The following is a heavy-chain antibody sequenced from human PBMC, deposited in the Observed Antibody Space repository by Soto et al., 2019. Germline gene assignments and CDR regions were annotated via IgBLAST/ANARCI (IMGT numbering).Heavy chain of an antibody. J-gene: IGHJ4*02. Sequence: GGSLRLSCAASGFTFSSYWMHWVRQAPGKGLVWVSRINSDGSSTSYADSVKGRFTISRDNAKNTLNLQMNSPRAEDTAVYYCARVTPKLKSDYDFWSGYYTGYFDYWGQGTLVTVSS. CDR3: ARVTPKLKSDYDFWSGYYTGYFDY. CDR2: INSDGSST. CDR1: GFTFSSYW. D-gene: IGHD3-3*01. V-gene: IGHV3-74*01.